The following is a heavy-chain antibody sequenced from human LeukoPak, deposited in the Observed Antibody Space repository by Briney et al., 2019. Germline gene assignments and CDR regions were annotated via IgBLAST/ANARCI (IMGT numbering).Heavy chain of an antibody. D-gene: IGHD5-12*01. Sequence: SETLSLTCTVSGGSINSYYWSWIRQPAGKGLEWIGRIYSSGSTGYNPSLKSRVTMSLDTSKNQFSLNLSSVTAADTAVYYCARVDIRTTFFDYWGQGTLVTVSS. V-gene: IGHV4-4*07. CDR1: GGSINSYY. J-gene: IGHJ4*02. CDR2: IYSSGST. CDR3: ARVDIRTTFFDY.